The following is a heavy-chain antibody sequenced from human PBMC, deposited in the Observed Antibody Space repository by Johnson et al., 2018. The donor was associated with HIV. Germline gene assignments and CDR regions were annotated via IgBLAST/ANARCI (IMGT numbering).Heavy chain of an antibody. CDR1: GFSFSSYC. CDR2: TQYDGSNK. Sequence: QVQLVESGGGVVQPGGSLRLSCAVSGFSFSSYCIHWVRQAPGKGLEWVAFTQYDGSNKYYAASMKGRFTISRDNSKKTLYLQMNSLRPEDTTVYYCAKETRDSRSAFDIWGQGTMVTVSS. J-gene: IGHJ3*02. CDR3: AKETRDSRSAFDI. D-gene: IGHD3-22*01. V-gene: IGHV3-30*02.